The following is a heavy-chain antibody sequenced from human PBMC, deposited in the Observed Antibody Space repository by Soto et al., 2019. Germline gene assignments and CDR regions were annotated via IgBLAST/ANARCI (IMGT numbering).Heavy chain of an antibody. CDR3: AKGGRQWLVASDFNY. D-gene: IGHD6-19*01. J-gene: IGHJ4*02. CDR1: GFTFSDYA. V-gene: IGHV3-30*18. Sequence: VQLVESGGGVVQPGRSLRLSCAASGFTFSDYAMHWVRQAPGKGLEWVAVVSHDGRNTHYADSVKGRFTISRDSSKNTVSLEMTSLRADVTAVYYCAKGGRQWLVASDFNYWGQGALVTVSS. CDR2: VSHDGRNT.